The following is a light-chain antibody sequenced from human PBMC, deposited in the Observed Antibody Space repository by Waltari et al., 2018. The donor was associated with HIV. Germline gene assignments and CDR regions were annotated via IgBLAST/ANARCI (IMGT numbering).Light chain of an antibody. Sequence: SSELTQDPAVSVALGQTVKIACLGDSLRKYYASWYRLRPGQAPQLLVYGKNSRPSGFPDRFSAASSGNRAFLTITGARAEDEADYYCACWDRSGDYILFGGGTSLTGL. CDR2: GKN. V-gene: IGLV3-19*01. J-gene: IGLJ2*01. CDR1: SLRKYY. CDR3: ACWDRSGDYIL.